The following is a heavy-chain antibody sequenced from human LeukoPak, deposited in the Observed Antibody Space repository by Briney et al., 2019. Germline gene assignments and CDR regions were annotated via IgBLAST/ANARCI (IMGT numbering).Heavy chain of an antibody. D-gene: IGHD2-15*01. CDR1: GYTFTSYG. Sequence: ASVKVSCKASGYTFTSYGISWVRQAPGQGLEWMGWISAYNGNTNYAQKLQGRVTMTTDTSTSTAYMELRSLRSDDTAVYYCARGRRYCSGGSCYTLYYYYGMDVWGQGTTVTVSS. J-gene: IGHJ6*02. CDR3: ARGRRYCSGGSCYTLYYYYGMDV. V-gene: IGHV1-18*01. CDR2: ISAYNGNT.